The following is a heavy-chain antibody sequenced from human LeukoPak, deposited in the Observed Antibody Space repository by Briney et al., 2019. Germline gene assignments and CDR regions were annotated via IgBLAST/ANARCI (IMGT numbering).Heavy chain of an antibody. CDR2: ISSSSSTI. Sequence: GGSLRLYCAASGFTFSSYSMNWVRQAPGQGLEWVSYISSSSSTIYYADSVKGRFTISRDNAKNSLYLQMNSLRAEDTDVYYCASELPYYDFWSGYDQFDYWGQGTLFTVSS. CDR1: GFTFSSYS. V-gene: IGHV3-48*04. CDR3: ASELPYYDFWSGYDQFDY. J-gene: IGHJ4*02. D-gene: IGHD3-3*01.